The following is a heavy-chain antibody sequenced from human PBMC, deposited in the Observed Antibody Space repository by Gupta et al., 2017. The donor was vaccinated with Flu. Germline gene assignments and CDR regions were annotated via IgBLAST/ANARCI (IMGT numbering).Heavy chain of an antibody. CDR3: ARGYRYSYGYDWLFYFDY. CDR1: Y. J-gene: IGHJ4*02. D-gene: IGHD5-18*01. Sequence: YWSWIRQPPGKGLEWIGEINHSGSTNYNPSLKSRVTISVDTSKKQFSLKLSSVTAADTAVYYCARGYRYSYGYDWLFYFDYWGQGTLVTVSS. V-gene: IGHV4-34*01. CDR2: INHSGST.